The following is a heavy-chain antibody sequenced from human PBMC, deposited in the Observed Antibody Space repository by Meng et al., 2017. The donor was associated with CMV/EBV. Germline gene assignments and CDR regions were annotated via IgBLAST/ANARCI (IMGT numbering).Heavy chain of an antibody. Sequence: VQLQPGGAGPLKPSGALSLPCAVYGGSFSGYYWSWIRQPPGKGLEWIGEINHSGSTNYNPSLKSRVTISVDTSKNQFSLKLSSVTAADTAVYYCARPKGGSLLRAPFDYWGQGTLVTVSS. CDR1: GGSFSGYY. CDR3: ARPKGGSLLRAPFDY. V-gene: IGHV4-34*01. J-gene: IGHJ4*02. CDR2: INHSGST. D-gene: IGHD2-15*01.